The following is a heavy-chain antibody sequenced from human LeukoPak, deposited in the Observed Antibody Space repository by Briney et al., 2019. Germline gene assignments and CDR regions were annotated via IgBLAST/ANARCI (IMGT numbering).Heavy chain of an antibody. V-gene: IGHV3-23*01. CDR2: SSGNGGST. J-gene: IGHJ5*02. D-gene: IGHD3-22*01. CDR1: GFTFSSYA. Sequence: GGSLRLSCAASGFTFSSYAMSWVRQAPGKGLEWVSVSSGNGGSTYYADSVKGRFTITRDNSKNTMYLQMNSLRVEDTAVYYCAKGGGSGHYYAGESWGQGTLVTVSS. CDR3: AKGGGSGHYYAGES.